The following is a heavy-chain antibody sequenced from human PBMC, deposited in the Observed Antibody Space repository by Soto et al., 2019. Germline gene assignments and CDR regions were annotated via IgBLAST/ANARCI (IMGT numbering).Heavy chain of an antibody. CDR3: ARVPGLGGFDP. Sequence: QVQLQESGPGLVKPSETLSLTCTVSGGSISSYYWSWIRQPPGKGLEWIGYIYYSGSTNYNPSLKSRVTISVDTSKNQFSLKLSSVTAADTAVYYCARVPGLGGFDPWGQGTLVTVSS. CDR2: IYYSGST. D-gene: IGHD3-16*01. V-gene: IGHV4-59*01. J-gene: IGHJ5*02. CDR1: GGSISSYY.